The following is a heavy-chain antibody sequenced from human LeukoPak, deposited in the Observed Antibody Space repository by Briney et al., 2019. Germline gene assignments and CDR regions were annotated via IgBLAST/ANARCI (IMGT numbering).Heavy chain of an antibody. J-gene: IGHJ5*02. CDR1: GFSFDTYS. CDR2: ISYDGSNK. Sequence: GGSLRLSCVASGFSFDTYSMTWIRQAPGKGLEWVAVISYDGSNKYYADSVKGRFTISRDNSKNTLYLQMNSLRAEDTAVYYCARAVGPAAAAGWFDPWGQGTLVTVSS. CDR3: ARAVGPAAAAGWFDP. V-gene: IGHV3-30*04. D-gene: IGHD6-13*01.